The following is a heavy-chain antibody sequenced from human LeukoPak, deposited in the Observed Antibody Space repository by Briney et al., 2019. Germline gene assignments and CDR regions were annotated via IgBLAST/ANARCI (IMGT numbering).Heavy chain of an antibody. D-gene: IGHD2-15*01. V-gene: IGHV1-18*01. CDR2: ISAYNGNT. J-gene: IGHJ5*02. Sequence: ASVKVSCKASGYTFTSYGISWVRQAPGQGLEWMEWISAYNGNTNYAQKLQGRVTMTTDTSTSTAYMELRSLRSDDTAVYYCARVLGHHKDIVVVVAATHWFDPWGQGTLVTVSS. CDR1: GYTFTSYG. CDR3: ARVLGHHKDIVVVVAATHWFDP.